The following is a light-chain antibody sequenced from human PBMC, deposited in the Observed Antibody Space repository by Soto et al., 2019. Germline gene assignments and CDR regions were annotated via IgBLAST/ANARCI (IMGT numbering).Light chain of an antibody. CDR1: SSDVGAYNY. CDR3: SSYTSATTYV. CDR2: DVS. J-gene: IGLJ1*01. V-gene: IGLV2-14*01. Sequence: QSVLTQPASVSGSPGQSITISCTGTSSDVGAYNYDSWYQQYPGEAPKVIIYDVSHRPAGVSNRFSGSKSGNTASLTISGLQTQDDADYYSSSYTSATTYVFGTGTKVTVL.